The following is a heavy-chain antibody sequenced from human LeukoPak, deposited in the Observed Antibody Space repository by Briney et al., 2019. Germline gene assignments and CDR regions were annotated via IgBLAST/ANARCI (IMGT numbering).Heavy chain of an antibody. CDR1: GFTFNNFA. CDR2: ISSGGST. J-gene: IGHJ4*02. V-gene: IGHV3-23*01. Sequence: GGSLRPSCAAAGFTFNNFAMSWVRQAPGKGRKWVSGISSGGSTYYADSVKGRFTISRDNSKNTLYLQMNSLRAEDTAVYYCAKDTYSTSPYYFDYWGQGTLVTVSS. D-gene: IGHD1-26*01. CDR3: AKDTYSTSPYYFDY.